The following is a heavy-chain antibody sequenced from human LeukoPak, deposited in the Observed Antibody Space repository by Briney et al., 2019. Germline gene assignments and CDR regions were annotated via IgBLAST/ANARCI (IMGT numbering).Heavy chain of an antibody. Sequence: PGGSLRLSCAASGFTFSRSWMSWVRQAPGKGLEWVANIKQDGSENYYVDSVKGRFTISRDNAQNPLYLQMNSLRAEDTAVYYCARDSGLTTVTTYWDYWGQGTLVTVSS. V-gene: IGHV3-7*05. CDR3: ARDSGLTTVTTYWDY. J-gene: IGHJ4*02. CDR1: GFTFSRSW. CDR2: IKQDGSEN. D-gene: IGHD4-17*01.